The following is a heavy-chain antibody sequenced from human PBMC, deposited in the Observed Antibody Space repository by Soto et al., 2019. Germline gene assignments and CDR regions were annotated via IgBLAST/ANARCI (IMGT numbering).Heavy chain of an antibody. V-gene: IGHV3-33*01. Sequence: QVQMVESGGGVVQSGRSLRLSCAASGFTFRNYGLHWVRQAPGKGLEWVAVIWYDGSHQYYADSVKCRFTISRDNSKNTLFLQMDSLCAEGRALCYCARDLSSGYFDLWGRGTLVTVSS. D-gene: IGHD2-2*01. CDR2: IWYDGSHQ. CDR1: GFTFRNYG. CDR3: ARDLSSGYFDL. J-gene: IGHJ2*01.